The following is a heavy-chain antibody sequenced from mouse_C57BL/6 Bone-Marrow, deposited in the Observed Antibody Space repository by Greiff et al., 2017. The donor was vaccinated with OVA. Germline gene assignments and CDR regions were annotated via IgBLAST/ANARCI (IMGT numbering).Heavy chain of an antibody. CDR2: IWSGGST. CDR1: GFSLTSYG. Sequence: QVQLKESGPGLVQPSQSLSITCTVSGFSLTSYGVHWVRQSPGKGLEWLGVIWSGGSTDYNAAFISRLSISTDNSKSQVFFKMNSLQADDTAIYYCARNGPHYYGSSFLDYWGQGTSVTVSS. CDR3: ARNGPHYYGSSFLDY. J-gene: IGHJ4*01. D-gene: IGHD1-1*01. V-gene: IGHV2-2*01.